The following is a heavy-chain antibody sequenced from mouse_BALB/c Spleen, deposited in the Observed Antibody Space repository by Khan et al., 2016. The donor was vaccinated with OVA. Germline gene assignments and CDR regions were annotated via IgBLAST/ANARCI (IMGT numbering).Heavy chain of an antibody. CDR2: ISSSATYT. Sequence: EVELVESGGGLVEPGGSLKLSCAASGFTFSSFVMSWVRQTPEKRLEWVATISSSATYTYYPDSVKGRFTIYRDNAKNTLYLQMNRLRSDDTAIYYCTNGNYGWFAYWGQGTLVTVST. J-gene: IGHJ3*01. CDR3: TNGNYGWFAY. CDR1: GFTFSSFV. D-gene: IGHD2-1*01. V-gene: IGHV5-9-1*01.